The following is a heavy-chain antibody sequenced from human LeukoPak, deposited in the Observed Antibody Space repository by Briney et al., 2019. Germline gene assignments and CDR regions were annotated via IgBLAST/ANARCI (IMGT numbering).Heavy chain of an antibody. Sequence: GGSLRLSCAPSGFTFDDYAMHWVRQAPGKGLEWVSRMSGVGDSTYYADSVKGRFTISRVNSRNSLSLHMNSLRTERTALYYCAKDLTVATRRDYGAQGTVVSVSS. J-gene: IGHJ4*02. CDR1: GFTFDDYA. V-gene: IGHV3-43*02. D-gene: IGHD5-12*01. CDR2: MSGVGDST. CDR3: AKDLTVATRRDY.